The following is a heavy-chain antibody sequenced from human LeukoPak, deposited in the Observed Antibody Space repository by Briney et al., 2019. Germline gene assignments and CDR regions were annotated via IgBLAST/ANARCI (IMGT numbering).Heavy chain of an antibody. D-gene: IGHD2-8*01. J-gene: IGHJ5*02. V-gene: IGHV1-69*01. Sequence: SVKVSCKASRGTFSSYAISWVRQAPGQGLEWMGGIIPIFGTANYAQKFQGRVTITADESTSIAYMELSSLRSEDTAVYYCASAIVLMVYAAFDPWGQGTLVTVSS. CDR2: IIPIFGTA. CDR3: ASAIVLMVYAAFDP. CDR1: RGTFSSYA.